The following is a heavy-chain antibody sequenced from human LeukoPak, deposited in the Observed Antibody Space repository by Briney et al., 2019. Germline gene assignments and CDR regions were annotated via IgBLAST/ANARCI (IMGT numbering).Heavy chain of an antibody. V-gene: IGHV3-9*01. CDR2: ISWNSGSI. CDR3: AKGVGIAAAGDAFDI. Sequence: GGSLRLSCAASGSTFDDYAMHWVRQAPGKGLEWVSGISWNSGSIGYADSVKGRFTISRDNAKNSLYLQMNSLRAEDTALYYCAKGVGIAAAGDAFDIWGQGTMVTVSS. J-gene: IGHJ3*02. CDR1: GSTFDDYA. D-gene: IGHD6-13*01.